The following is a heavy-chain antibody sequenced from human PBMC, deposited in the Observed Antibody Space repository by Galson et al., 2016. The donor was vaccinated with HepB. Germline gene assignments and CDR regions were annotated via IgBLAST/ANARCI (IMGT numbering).Heavy chain of an antibody. Sequence: SLRLSCAASGFTFSTYAIHWVRQAPGKGLEWVAVISFDGINKYYADSARCRFTISRDNSKNTLYLQMNSLRAEDTALYYCARDRRVGPTPTSLNYWGQGTLVTVSS. D-gene: IGHD1-26*01. CDR3: ARDRRVGPTPTSLNY. CDR1: GFTFSTYA. V-gene: IGHV3-30*04. J-gene: IGHJ4*02. CDR2: ISFDGINK.